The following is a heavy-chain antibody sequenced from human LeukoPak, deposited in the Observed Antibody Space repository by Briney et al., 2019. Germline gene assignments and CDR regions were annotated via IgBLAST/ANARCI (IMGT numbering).Heavy chain of an antibody. D-gene: IGHD5-24*01. CDR2: IYVNYYSGGGP. CDR1: GISVSSHH. V-gene: IGHV3-66*01. CDR3: ARDVSGDGFSSFDH. J-gene: IGHJ4*02. Sequence: PGGSLRLSCAVSGISVSSHHMNWVRQAPGKGLGWVSVIYVNYYSGGGPYYADSVKVRFTTSSDSSKNTLYLQINSLRVEDTAVYYCARDVSGDGFSSFDHWGRGILVTVSS.